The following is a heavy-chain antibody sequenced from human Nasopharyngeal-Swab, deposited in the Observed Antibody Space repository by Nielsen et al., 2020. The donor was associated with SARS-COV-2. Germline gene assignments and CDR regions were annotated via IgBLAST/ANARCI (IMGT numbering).Heavy chain of an antibody. CDR3: ARGSPVYCSSTSCYGKYYYYGMDV. Sequence: SETLSLTCTVSGGSVSSGSYYWSWIRQPPGKGLEWIGYIYYSGSTNYNPSLKSRVTISVDTSKNQFSLKLSSVTAADTAVYYCARGSPVYCSSTSCYGKYYYYGMDVWGQGTTVTVSS. CDR1: GGSVSSGSYY. V-gene: IGHV4-61*01. J-gene: IGHJ6*02. D-gene: IGHD2-2*01. CDR2: IYYSGST.